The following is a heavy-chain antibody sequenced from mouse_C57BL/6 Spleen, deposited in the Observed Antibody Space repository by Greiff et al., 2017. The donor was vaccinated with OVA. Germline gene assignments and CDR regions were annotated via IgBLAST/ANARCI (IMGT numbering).Heavy chain of an antibody. CDR1: GYTFTSYW. J-gene: IGHJ3*01. V-gene: IGHV1-69*01. Sequence: QVQLQQPGAELVMPGASVKLSCKASGYTFTSYWMHWVKQRPGQGLEWIGEIDPSDSYTNYNQKFKGKSTLTVDKSSSTAYMQLSSLTSEDSAVYYCVCYYSNFAYRGQGTLVTVSA. CDR2: IDPSDSYT. D-gene: IGHD2-5*01. CDR3: VCYYSNFAY.